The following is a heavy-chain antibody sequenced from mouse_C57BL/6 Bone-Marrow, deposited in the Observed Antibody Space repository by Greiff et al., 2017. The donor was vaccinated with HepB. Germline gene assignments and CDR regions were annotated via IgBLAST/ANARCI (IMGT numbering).Heavy chain of an antibody. CDR3: ARSLITTVVYWYFDV. CDR2: INPYNGGT. J-gene: IGHJ1*03. D-gene: IGHD1-1*01. CDR1: GYTFTDYY. Sequence: EVQLQQSGPVLVKPGASVKMSCKASGYTFTDYYMNWVKQSHGKSLEWIGVINPYNGGTSYNQKFKGKATLTVDKSSSTAYMELNSLTSEDSAVYYCARSLITTVVYWYFDVWGTGTTVTVSS. V-gene: IGHV1-19*01.